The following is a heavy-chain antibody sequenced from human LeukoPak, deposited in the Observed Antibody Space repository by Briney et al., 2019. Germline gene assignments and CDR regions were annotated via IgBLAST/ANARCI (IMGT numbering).Heavy chain of an antibody. D-gene: IGHD6-19*01. CDR2: IYYSGST. Sequence: SETLSLTCTVSGGSISSYYWSWIRQPPGKGLEWIGYIYYSGSTNYNPSLKSRVTISVDTSKNQFSLKLSSVTAADTAVYYCAVRHSSGYDYFDYWGQGTLVTVSS. J-gene: IGHJ4*02. CDR1: GGSISSYY. CDR3: AVRHSSGYDYFDY. V-gene: IGHV4-59*01.